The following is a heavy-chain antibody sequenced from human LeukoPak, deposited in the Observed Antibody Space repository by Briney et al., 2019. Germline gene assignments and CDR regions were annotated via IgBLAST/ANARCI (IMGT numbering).Heavy chain of an antibody. CDR2: INHSGST. CDR1: GGSFSGYY. Sequence: PSETLSLTCAVYGGSFSGYYWSWIRQPPGKGLEWIGEINHSGSTNYNPSLKSRVTISVDTSKNQFSLKLSSVTAADTAVYYCARGSGYSSSWYDCWGQGTLVTVSS. D-gene: IGHD6-13*01. V-gene: IGHV4-34*01. CDR3: ARGSGYSSSWYDC. J-gene: IGHJ5*01.